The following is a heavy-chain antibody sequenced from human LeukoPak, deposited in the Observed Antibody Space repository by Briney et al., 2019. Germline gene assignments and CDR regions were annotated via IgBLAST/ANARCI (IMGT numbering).Heavy chain of an antibody. Sequence: GGSLRLSCAASGFTFSSYWMSWVRQAPGKGREWVANINQDGSEKYYVDSVKGQFTISRDNAKNSLYVRMNSLRAEDTAVYYCARLYDFWSGYWPYYFDYWGQGTLVTVSS. CDR3: ARLYDFWSGYWPYYFDY. J-gene: IGHJ4*02. CDR2: INQDGSEK. V-gene: IGHV3-7*01. CDR1: GFTFSSYW. D-gene: IGHD3-3*01.